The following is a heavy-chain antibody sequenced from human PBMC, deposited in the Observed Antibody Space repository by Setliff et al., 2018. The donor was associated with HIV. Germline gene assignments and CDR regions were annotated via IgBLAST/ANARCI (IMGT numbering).Heavy chain of an antibody. J-gene: IGHJ3*02. CDR3: ATAYFYDSSGDWYVFDI. CDR1: GYILSEVS. Sequence: ASVTVSCKFSGYILSEVSMHWVRQAPGKGLEWMGGFDPEDEETIYAQNFQGRVTMTEDTSTDTAYMERISLRCEDTAMYYCATAYFYDSSGDWYVFDIWGQGTMVTVSS. CDR2: FDPEDEET. D-gene: IGHD3-22*01. V-gene: IGHV1-24*01.